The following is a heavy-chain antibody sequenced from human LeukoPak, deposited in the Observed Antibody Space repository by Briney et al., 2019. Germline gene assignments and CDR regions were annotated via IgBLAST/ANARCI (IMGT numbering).Heavy chain of an antibody. Sequence: GGSLRLSCAASGFTFSSYAMSSVRQAPGKGLEWVSAVSGSGGSTYYADSVKGRFTISRDNSKNTLYLQMNSLRAEDTAVYYCAKGGDYDILTGYYYYFDYWGQGTLVTVSS. CDR2: VSGSGGST. D-gene: IGHD3-9*01. V-gene: IGHV3-23*01. CDR3: AKGGDYDILTGYYYYFDY. CDR1: GFTFSSYA. J-gene: IGHJ4*02.